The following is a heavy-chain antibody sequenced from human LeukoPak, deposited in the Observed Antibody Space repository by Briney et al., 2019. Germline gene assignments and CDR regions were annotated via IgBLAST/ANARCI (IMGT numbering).Heavy chain of an antibody. CDR2: IYHSGST. Sequence: NPSQTLSLTCAVSGGSISSGGYSWSWIRQPPGVGLEWIGYIYHSGSTNYNPSLKSRVTISVDTSKNQFSLKLSSVTAADTAVYYCARGGGYASPIGYWGQGALVTVSS. CDR1: GGSISSGGYS. J-gene: IGHJ4*02. V-gene: IGHV4-30-2*01. CDR3: ARGGGYASPIGY. D-gene: IGHD5-12*01.